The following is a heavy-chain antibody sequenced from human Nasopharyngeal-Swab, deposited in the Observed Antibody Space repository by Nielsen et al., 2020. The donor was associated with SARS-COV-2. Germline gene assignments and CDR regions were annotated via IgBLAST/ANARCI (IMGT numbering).Heavy chain of an antibody. Sequence: GRQAPGKGLEWVSGISWNSGSTGYADSVKGRFTISRDNAKNSLYLQMNSLRAEDTALYYCAKDNNPYYYDSSGYAFDIWGQGTMGTVSS. D-gene: IGHD3-22*01. V-gene: IGHV3-9*01. CDR2: ISWNSGST. CDR3: AKDNNPYYYDSSGYAFDI. J-gene: IGHJ3*02.